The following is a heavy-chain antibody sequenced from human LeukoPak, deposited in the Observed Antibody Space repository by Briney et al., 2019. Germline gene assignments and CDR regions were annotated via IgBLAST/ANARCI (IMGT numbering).Heavy chain of an antibody. CDR3: ARGNFWSGYCDY. Sequence: SETLSLTCTVSGGSISSGSYYWSWIRQPAGEGLEWIGRIYTSGSTNYNPSLKSRVTISVDTSKNQFSLKLSSVTAADTAVYYCARGNFWSGYCDYWGQGTLVTVSS. J-gene: IGHJ4*02. CDR2: IYTSGST. D-gene: IGHD3-3*01. CDR1: GGSISSGSYY. V-gene: IGHV4-61*02.